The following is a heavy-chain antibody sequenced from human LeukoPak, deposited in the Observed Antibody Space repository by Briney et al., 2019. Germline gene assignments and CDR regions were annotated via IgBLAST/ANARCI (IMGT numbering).Heavy chain of an antibody. CDR2: ISSSGSTI. CDR1: GFTFSDYY. J-gene: IGHJ3*02. V-gene: IGHV3-11*01. D-gene: IGHD3-22*01. CDR3: ARHYDSSGYYKDAFDI. Sequence: PGGSLRLSCAASGFTFSDYYMSWIRQAPGKGLEWVSYISSSGSTIYYADSVKGRFTISRDNAKNSLYLQMNSLRAEDTAVYYCARHYDSSGYYKDAFDIWGQGTMVTVSS.